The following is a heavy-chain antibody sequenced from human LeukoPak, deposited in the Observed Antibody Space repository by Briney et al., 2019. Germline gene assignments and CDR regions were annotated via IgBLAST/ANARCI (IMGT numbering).Heavy chain of an antibody. D-gene: IGHD6-13*01. CDR1: GYRFTNYW. Sequence: GESLKISCKGSGYRFTNYWVAWVRQMPGKGLEWMGLIYPGHSDTRYSPSFQGQVTISADESITTAYLQWSSLKASDTAMYYCARRPIAAAGSWDYWGQGTLVTVSS. J-gene: IGHJ4*02. CDR2: IYPGHSDT. V-gene: IGHV5-51*01. CDR3: ARRPIAAAGSWDY.